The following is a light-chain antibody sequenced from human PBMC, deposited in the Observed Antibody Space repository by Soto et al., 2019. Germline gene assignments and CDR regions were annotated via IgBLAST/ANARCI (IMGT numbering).Light chain of an antibody. CDR3: SSYAGSNNLV. Sequence: QSVLTQPASVSGSPGQSITISCTGTSSDVGGYNYVSWYQQHPGKAPKLMIYDVTERPSGVPDRFSGSKSGNTASLTVSVLQAEDEADYYCSSYAGSNNLVFGTGTKVTVL. CDR2: DVT. CDR1: SSDVGGYNY. V-gene: IGLV2-8*01. J-gene: IGLJ1*01.